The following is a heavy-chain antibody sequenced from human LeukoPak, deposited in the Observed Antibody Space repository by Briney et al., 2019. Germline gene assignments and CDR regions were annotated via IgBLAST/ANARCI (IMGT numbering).Heavy chain of an antibody. V-gene: IGHV1-2*02. D-gene: IGHD6-13*01. J-gene: IGHJ4*02. CDR3: ARESAIAAALDY. CDR1: GYTFTVYY. Sequence: ASVTVSFKASGYTFTVYYMHWVRQAPGQGLEWMGWINPKSGGTNYAQKFQGRVTMNRDRSISTAYMELSRLRSDDTAVYYCARESAIAAALDYWGQGTLVTVSS. CDR2: INPKSGGT.